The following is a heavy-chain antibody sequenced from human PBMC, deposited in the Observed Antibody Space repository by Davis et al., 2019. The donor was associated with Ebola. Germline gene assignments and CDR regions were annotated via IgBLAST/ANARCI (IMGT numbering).Heavy chain of an antibody. Sequence: SETLSLTCTVSGGSISSYYLSWIRQPPGTGPEWIGYIYCSGSTNYNPSLKSRVTISVDTSKNQFSLKLSSVTAADTAVYYCARVGRLRYFDQPYYYYGMDVWGQGTTVTVSS. J-gene: IGHJ6*02. D-gene: IGHD3-9*01. CDR3: ARVGRLRYFDQPYYYYGMDV. V-gene: IGHV4-59*01. CDR1: GGSISSYY. CDR2: IYCSGST.